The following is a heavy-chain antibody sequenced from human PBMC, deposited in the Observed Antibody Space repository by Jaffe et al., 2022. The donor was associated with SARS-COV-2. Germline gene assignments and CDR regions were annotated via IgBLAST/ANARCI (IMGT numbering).Heavy chain of an antibody. CDR2: IIPIFGTA. CDR1: GGTFSSYA. CDR3: ARHSLGYSYGSAAKYYYYGMDV. Sequence: QVQLVQSGAEVKKPGSSVKVSCKASGGTFSSYAISWVRQAPGQGLEWMGGIIPIFGTANYAQKFQGRVTITADESTSTAYMELSSLRSEDTAVYYCARHSLGYSYGSAAKYYYYGMDVWGQGTTVTVSS. V-gene: IGHV1-69*01. D-gene: IGHD5-18*01. J-gene: IGHJ6*02.